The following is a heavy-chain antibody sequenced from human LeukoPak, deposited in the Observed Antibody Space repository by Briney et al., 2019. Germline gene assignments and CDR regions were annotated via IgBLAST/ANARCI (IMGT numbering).Heavy chain of an antibody. CDR1: GGSISSSSYY. V-gene: IGHV4-39*01. CDR3: ARAVVRGVIYYYGMDV. Sequence: SETLSLTCTVSGGSISSSSYYWGWIRQPPGKGLEWIGSIYYSGSTYYNPSLKSRVTISVDTSKNQFSLKLSSVTAADTAVYYCARAVVRGVIYYYGMDVWGQGTTVTVSS. J-gene: IGHJ6*02. D-gene: IGHD3-10*01. CDR2: IYYSGST.